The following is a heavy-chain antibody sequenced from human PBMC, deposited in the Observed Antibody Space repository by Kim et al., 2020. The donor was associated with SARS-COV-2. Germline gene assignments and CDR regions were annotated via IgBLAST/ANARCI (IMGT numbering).Heavy chain of an antibody. CDR1: GGTFSSYA. D-gene: IGHD3-10*01. V-gene: IGHV1-69*13. CDR3: ARDRVLPGHFDY. Sequence: SVKVSCKASGGTFSSYAISWVRQAPGQGLEWMGGIIPIFGTANYAQKFQGRVTITADESTSTAYMELSSLRSEDTAVYYCARDRVLPGHFDYWGQGTLVTVSS. CDR2: IIPIFGTA. J-gene: IGHJ4*02.